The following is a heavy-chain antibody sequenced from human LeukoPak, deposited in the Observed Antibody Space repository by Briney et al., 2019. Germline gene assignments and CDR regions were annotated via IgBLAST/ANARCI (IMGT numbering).Heavy chain of an antibody. D-gene: IGHD6-19*01. CDR2: ISSSSSYI. J-gene: IGHJ6*03. CDR3: ARGGAVAGTYYYYMDV. CDR1: GFTFCSYS. Sequence: GGSLRLSCAASGFTFCSYSMNWVRQAPGKGLEWVSSISSSSSYIYYADSVKGRFTISRDNAKNSLYLQMNSLRAEDTAVYYCARGGAVAGTYYYYMDVWGKGTTVTVSS. V-gene: IGHV3-21*01.